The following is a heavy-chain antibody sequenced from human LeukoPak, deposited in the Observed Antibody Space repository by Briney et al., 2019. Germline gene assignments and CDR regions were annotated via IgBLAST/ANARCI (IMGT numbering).Heavy chain of an antibody. D-gene: IGHD4-17*01. V-gene: IGHV1-18*01. J-gene: IGHJ4*02. Sequence: ASVKVSCKASGDTFSSYAISWVRQAPGQGLEWMGRIIPVHGIANYAQKLQGRVTMTTDTSTTTVYMELRSLRSDDTAVYYCARDEVYGDRDFDYWGQGTLVTVSS. CDR3: ARDEVYGDRDFDY. CDR1: GDTFSSYA. CDR2: IIPVHGIA.